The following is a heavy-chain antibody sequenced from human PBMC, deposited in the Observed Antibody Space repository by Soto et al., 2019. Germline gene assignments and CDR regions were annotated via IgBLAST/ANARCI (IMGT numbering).Heavy chain of an antibody. CDR2: IYYSGST. J-gene: IGHJ6*02. CDR1: GGSISSGGYY. D-gene: IGHD2-2*01. Sequence: QVQLQESGPGLVKPSQTLSLTCTVSGGSISSGGYYWSWIRQPPGKGLEWIGYIYYSGSTYYNPSLKSRVTISVDTSKNQFSLKLRSVTAADTAVYYCARGGSIVVVPAAMNYYYYGMDVWGQGTTVTVSS. V-gene: IGHV4-30-4*01. CDR3: ARGGSIVVVPAAMNYYYYGMDV.